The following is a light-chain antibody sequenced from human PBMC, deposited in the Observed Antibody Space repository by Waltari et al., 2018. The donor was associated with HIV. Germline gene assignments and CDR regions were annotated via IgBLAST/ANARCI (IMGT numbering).Light chain of an antibody. CDR2: DAS. V-gene: IGKV3-11*01. J-gene: IGKJ2*01. CDR3: QQRSGWPPEFT. CDR1: QSVGNF. Sequence: EIVLTQSPATLSLSPGERATLSCRASQSVGNFLAWYQQKPGRAPRLLIDDASKRATGIPARFSGGGSGTDFTLTISSLESEDSAVYYCQQRSGWPPEFTFGQGTKLEIK.